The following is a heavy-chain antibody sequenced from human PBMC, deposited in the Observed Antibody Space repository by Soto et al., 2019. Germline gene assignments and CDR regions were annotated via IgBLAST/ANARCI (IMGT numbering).Heavy chain of an antibody. J-gene: IGHJ6*02. Sequence: GGSLRLSCAASGFTFDDYAMHWVRQAPGKGLEWVSGISWNSGSIGYADSVKGRFTISRDNAKNSLYLQMNSLRAEDTALYYCAKDNSFIVRYYYGMDVWGQGTTVTVSS. CDR2: ISWNSGSI. V-gene: IGHV3-9*01. CDR1: GFTFDDYA. D-gene: IGHD1-26*01. CDR3: AKDNSFIVRYYYGMDV.